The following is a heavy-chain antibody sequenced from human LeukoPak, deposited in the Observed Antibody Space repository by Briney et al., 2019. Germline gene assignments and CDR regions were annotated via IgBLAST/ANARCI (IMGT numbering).Heavy chain of an antibody. V-gene: IGHV3-66*01. D-gene: IGHD3-10*01. CDR3: ARDLRVLWFGELLDYYYYGMDV. CDR2: IYSGGST. CDR1: GFTVSSNY. J-gene: IGHJ6*02. Sequence: GGSLRLSCAASGFTVSSNYMSWVRQAPGEGLEWVSVIYSGGSTYYADSVKGRFTISRDNSKNTLYLQMNSLRAEDTAVYYCARDLRVLWFGELLDYYYYGMDVWGQGTTVTVSS.